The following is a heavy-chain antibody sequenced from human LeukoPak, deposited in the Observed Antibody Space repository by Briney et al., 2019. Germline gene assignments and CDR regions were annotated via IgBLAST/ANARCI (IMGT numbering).Heavy chain of an antibody. CDR3: AKALHSGYDLSYLDY. D-gene: IGHD5-12*01. Sequence: GGSLRLSCAASGFTFSSYAMSWVRQAPGKGLEWVSAISGSGGSTYYADSVKGRFTISRDNSKNTLYLQMNSLRAEDTAVYYCAKALHSGYDLSYLDYWGQGTLVTVSS. J-gene: IGHJ4*02. V-gene: IGHV3-23*01. CDR1: GFTFSSYA. CDR2: ISGSGGST.